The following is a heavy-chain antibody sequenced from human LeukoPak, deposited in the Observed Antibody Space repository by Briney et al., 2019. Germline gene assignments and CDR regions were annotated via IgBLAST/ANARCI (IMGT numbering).Heavy chain of an antibody. Sequence: GPVKVSCKASGYTFTGYYMHWVRQAPGQGLEWMGRINPNSGGTNYAQKFQGRVTMTRDTSISTAYMELSRLRSDDTAVYYCVRQDYGDVVDYWGQGTLVTVSS. CDR2: INPNSGGT. CDR3: VRQDYGDVVDY. J-gene: IGHJ4*02. V-gene: IGHV1-2*06. D-gene: IGHD4-17*01. CDR1: GYTFTGYY.